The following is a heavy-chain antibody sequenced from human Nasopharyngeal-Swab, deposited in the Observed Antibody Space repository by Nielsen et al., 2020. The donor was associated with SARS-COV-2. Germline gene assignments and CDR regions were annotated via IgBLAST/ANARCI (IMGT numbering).Heavy chain of an antibody. Sequence: SGPTLVHPPQPLPLTCTFSGFSLSTSGVGVGWIRKPPGKALEWLALIYWDDDKRYSPSLKSRLTITKDTSKNQVVLTMTNMDPVDTATYYCAHGRLGNFDWLLYGASYYGMDVWGQGTTVTVSS. CDR1: GFSLSTSGVG. CDR3: AHGRLGNFDWLLYGASYYGMDV. CDR2: IYWDDDK. V-gene: IGHV2-5*02. D-gene: IGHD3-9*01. J-gene: IGHJ6*02.